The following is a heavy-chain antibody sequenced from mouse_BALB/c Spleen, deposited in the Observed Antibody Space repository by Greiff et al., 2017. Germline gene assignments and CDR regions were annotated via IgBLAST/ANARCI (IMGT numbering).Heavy chain of an antibody. CDR2: IYPGNSDT. CDR3: TTPYGNYVAWFAY. D-gene: IGHD2-1*01. Sequence: EVQLQQSGTVLARPGASVKMSCKASGYSFTSYWMHWVKQRPGQGLEWIGAIYPGNSDTSYNQKFKGKAKLTAVTSASTAYMELSSLTNEDSAVYCCTTPYGNYVAWFAYWGQGTLVTVSA. CDR1: GYSFTSYW. J-gene: IGHJ3*01. V-gene: IGHV1-5*01.